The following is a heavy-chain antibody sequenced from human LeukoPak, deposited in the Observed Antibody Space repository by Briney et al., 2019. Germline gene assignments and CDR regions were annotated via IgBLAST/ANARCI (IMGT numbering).Heavy chain of an antibody. V-gene: IGHV4-39*07. CDR1: GGSISSSIYY. CDR3: ARGPSIIYSSSFDY. Sequence: PSETLSLTCIVSGGSISSSIYYWAWVRQPPGKGLEWIGTVFYNGATQYSPSLRSRVTISIDTPTNQFSLKLTSVTAADTALYYCARGPSIIYSSSFDYWGQGTLVTVSS. CDR2: VFYNGAT. D-gene: IGHD6-13*01. J-gene: IGHJ4*02.